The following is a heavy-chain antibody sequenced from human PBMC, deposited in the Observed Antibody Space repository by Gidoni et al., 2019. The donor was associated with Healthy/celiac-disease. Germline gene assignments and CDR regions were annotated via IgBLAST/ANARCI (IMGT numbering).Heavy chain of an antibody. V-gene: IGHV4-30-4*01. D-gene: IGHD3-22*01. Sequence: QVQLQESGPGLVKPSQTLSPTCTVSGGSISSGAYYWSWIRQPPGKGLVWIGYIYSSGSTYYNPSLKSRVTISVDTSKNQFSLKLSSVTAADTAVYYCARVSYDSSGYWWGIGWFDPWGQGTLVTVSS. CDR2: IYSSGST. J-gene: IGHJ5*02. CDR3: ARVSYDSSGYWWGIGWFDP. CDR1: GGSISSGAYY.